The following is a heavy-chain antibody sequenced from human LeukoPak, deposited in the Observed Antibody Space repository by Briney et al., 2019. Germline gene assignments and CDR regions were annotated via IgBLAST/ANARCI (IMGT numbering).Heavy chain of an antibody. CDR2: INPNSGGT. D-gene: IGHD2-2*01. V-gene: IGHV1-2*02. CDR3: ASLVPAAPLWADY. Sequence: ASVKVSCKASGCTFTGYYMHWVRQAPGQGLEWMGWINPNSGGTNYAQKFQGRVTMTRDASISTAYMELSRLRSDDTAVYYCASLVPAAPLWADYWGQGTLVTVSS. J-gene: IGHJ4*02. CDR1: GCTFTGYY.